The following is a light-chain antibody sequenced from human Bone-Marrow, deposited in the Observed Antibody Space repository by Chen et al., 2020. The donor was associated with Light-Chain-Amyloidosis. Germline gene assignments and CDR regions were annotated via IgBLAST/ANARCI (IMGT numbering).Light chain of an antibody. Sequence: QSALTQPVSVAGSPGQSITISCTGTRSDIGSFNLVSWYQHHPDKAPKLIIYEVEKRPSGVSNRFAGSRAGNTASLTISGLQADDEAAYYWCSYAGASTYVFGTGTEVTVL. J-gene: IGLJ1*01. V-gene: IGLV2-23*02. CDR2: EVE. CDR1: RSDIGSFNL. CDR3: CSYAGASTYV.